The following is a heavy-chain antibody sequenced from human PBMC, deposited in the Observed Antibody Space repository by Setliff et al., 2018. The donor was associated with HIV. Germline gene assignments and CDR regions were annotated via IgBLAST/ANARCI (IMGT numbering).Heavy chain of an antibody. CDR1: GSSISNNSYY. J-gene: IGHJ4*02. CDR2: LFYNGNT. CDR3: ARQFRYPNRAVAGVDY. V-gene: IGHV4-39*01. D-gene: IGHD6-19*01. Sequence: SETLSLTCTVSGSSISNNSYYWGWVRQPPGKGLELIGNLFYNGNTYYNPSLKSRVTISVDTSKNQFSLKLSSVTAADTAIYFCARQFRYPNRAVAGVDYWGQGTLVTVSS.